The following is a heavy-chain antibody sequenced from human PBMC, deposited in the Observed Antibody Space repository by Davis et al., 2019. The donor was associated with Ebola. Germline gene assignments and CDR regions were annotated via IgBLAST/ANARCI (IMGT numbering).Heavy chain of an antibody. D-gene: IGHD5-12*01. Sequence: MPSETLSLTCTVSGGSISSSSYYWSWIRQPPGKGLEWIGYLYHSGSTDYNPSLKSRVTISVDTSKNQFSLRLTSVTAADTAVYYCARDWDSGFDWVYWGQGSLVTVSS. J-gene: IGHJ4*02. CDR2: LYHSGST. CDR1: GGSISSSSYY. CDR3: ARDWDSGFDWVY. V-gene: IGHV4-61*01.